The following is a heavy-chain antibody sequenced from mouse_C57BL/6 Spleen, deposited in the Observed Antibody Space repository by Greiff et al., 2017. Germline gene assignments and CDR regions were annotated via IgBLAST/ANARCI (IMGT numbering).Heavy chain of an antibody. CDR3: TRSGSNWDVVYAMDY. CDR2: IDPETGGT. Sequence: QVQLKQSGAELVRPGASVTLSCKASGYTFTDYEMHWVKQTPVHGLEWIGAIDPETGGTAYNQKFKGKAILTADKSSSTAYMELRSLTSEDSAVYYCTRSGSNWDVVYAMDYWGQGTSVTVSS. CDR1: GYTFTDYE. D-gene: IGHD4-1*01. V-gene: IGHV1-15*01. J-gene: IGHJ4*01.